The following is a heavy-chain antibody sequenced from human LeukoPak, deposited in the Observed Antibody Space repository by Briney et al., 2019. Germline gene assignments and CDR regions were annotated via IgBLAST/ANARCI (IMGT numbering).Heavy chain of an antibody. D-gene: IGHD3-10*01. CDR2: INHSGST. CDR3: ARGGYYGSGNDFRFDP. CDR1: GGSFSGYY. V-gene: IGHV4-34*01. J-gene: IGHJ5*02. Sequence: SETLSLTCAVYGGSFSGYYWGWIRQPPGKGLEWIGEINHSGSTNYNPSLKSRVTISVDTSKNQFSLKLSSVTAADTAVYYCARGGYYGSGNDFRFDPWGQGTLVTVSS.